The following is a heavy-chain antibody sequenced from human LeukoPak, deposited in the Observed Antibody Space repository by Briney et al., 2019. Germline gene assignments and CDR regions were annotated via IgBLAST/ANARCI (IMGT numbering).Heavy chain of an antibody. D-gene: IGHD2-2*01. Sequence: SETLSLTCTVSGYSISSGYYWGWIRQPPGKGLEWIGSIYHSGSTYYNPSLKSRVTISVDTSKNQFSLKLSSVTAADTAVYYCRGIVVVPAADSIDYWGQGTLVTVSS. CDR2: IYHSGST. V-gene: IGHV4-38-2*02. J-gene: IGHJ4*02. CDR1: GYSISSGYY. CDR3: RGIVVVPAADSIDY.